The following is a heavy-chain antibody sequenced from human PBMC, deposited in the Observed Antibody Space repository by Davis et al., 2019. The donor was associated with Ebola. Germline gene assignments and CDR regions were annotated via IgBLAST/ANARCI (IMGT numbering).Heavy chain of an antibody. CDR3: ARWGAVAGDYYYGMDV. J-gene: IGHJ6*02. CDR1: GGSINDYC. CDR2: ICYSGST. D-gene: IGHD6-19*01. Sequence: MPSETLSLTCTVSGGSINDYCWSWIRQPPGRGLEWFGYICYSGSTNYNPSLKSRVTMSLDTSKNQISLTLTSVTAADTAVYYCARWGAVAGDYYYGMDVWGPGTTVTVSS. V-gene: IGHV4-59*12.